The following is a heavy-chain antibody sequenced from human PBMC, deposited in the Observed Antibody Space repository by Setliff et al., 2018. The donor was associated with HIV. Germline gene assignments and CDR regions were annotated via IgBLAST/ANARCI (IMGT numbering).Heavy chain of an antibody. CDR2: IYYSGGT. Sequence: SETLSLTCTVSGSSISSTTYFWGWVRQSPGKGLEWIGSIYYSGGTYYNPSLRSRVTMSRDTSKNHFSLQLTSVTAADTAVYYCARKPPSRIDVAGTASDYWGQGIQVTVSS. CDR3: ARKPPSRIDVAGTASDY. D-gene: IGHD6-19*01. CDR1: GSSISSTTYF. J-gene: IGHJ4*02. V-gene: IGHV4-39*07.